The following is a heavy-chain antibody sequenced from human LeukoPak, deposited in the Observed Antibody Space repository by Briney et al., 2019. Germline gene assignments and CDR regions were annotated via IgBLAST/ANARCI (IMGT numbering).Heavy chain of an antibody. Sequence: ASVTVSCQASGYTFTGYYMHWVRQAPGQGLEWMGRINPNSGGTNYAQKFQGRVTMTRDTSISTGYMELSRLRSDDTAVYYCARVLRPSYYYDSSGYYGAFDIWGQGTMVTVSS. CDR3: ARVLRPSYYYDSSGYYGAFDI. CDR2: INPNSGGT. D-gene: IGHD3-22*01. V-gene: IGHV1-2*06. CDR1: GYTFTGYY. J-gene: IGHJ3*02.